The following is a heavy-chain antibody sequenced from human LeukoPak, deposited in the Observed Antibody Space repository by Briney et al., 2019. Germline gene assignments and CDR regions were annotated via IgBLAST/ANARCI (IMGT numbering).Heavy chain of an antibody. V-gene: IGHV4-34*01. CDR2: INHSGST. CDR3: AREGVIGNHDAFDI. J-gene: IGHJ3*02. D-gene: IGHD3-10*01. CDR1: GGSFSGYY. Sequence: PSETLSLTCAVYGGSFSGYYWSWIRQPPGKGLEWIGEINHSGSTNYNPSLKSRVTISVDTSKNQFSLKLSSVTAADTAVYYCAREGVIGNHDAFDIWGQGTMVTVSS.